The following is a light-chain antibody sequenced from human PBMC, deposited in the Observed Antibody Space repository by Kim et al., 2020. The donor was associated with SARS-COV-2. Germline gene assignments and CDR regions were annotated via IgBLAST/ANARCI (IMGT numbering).Light chain of an antibody. V-gene: IGKV3-15*01. CDR2: GVS. J-gene: IGKJ4*01. CDR1: YTISND. CDR3: QQYNDWPLT. Sequence: SVFPGGRATHSCRDSYTISNDLAWYQQKPGQAPRLLMYGVSTRATGIPATFSGSGSGTEFTLTISSLQSGDFALYYCQQYNDWPLTCGGGTKLESK.